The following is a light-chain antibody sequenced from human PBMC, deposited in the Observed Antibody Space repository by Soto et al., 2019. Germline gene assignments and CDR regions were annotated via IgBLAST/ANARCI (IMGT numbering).Light chain of an antibody. J-gene: IGKJ4*01. CDR3: QQYSSAPRT. V-gene: IGKV1-27*01. Sequence: EIEMTQSPASLSSSVGDRATITCRASQGVVNNYLAWYQQKPGHAPNLLIYAASTLATGIPDRFSGSGSGTDFTLTISSLEPEDFAIFYCQQYSSAPRTLGAGTKVEIK. CDR2: AAS. CDR1: QGVVNNY.